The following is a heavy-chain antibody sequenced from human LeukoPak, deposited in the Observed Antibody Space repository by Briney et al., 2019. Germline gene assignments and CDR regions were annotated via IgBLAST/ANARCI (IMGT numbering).Heavy chain of an antibody. Sequence: PSETLSLTCTVSGGXISSYYWSWIRQPPGKGLEWIGYIYHSGSTYYDPSLKSRVTISVDRSKNQFSLKLSSVTAADTAVYYCARGDSSGYFDYWGQGTLVTVSS. D-gene: IGHD3-22*01. CDR3: ARGDSSGYFDY. J-gene: IGHJ4*02. CDR2: IYHSGST. CDR1: GGXISSYY. V-gene: IGHV4-59*12.